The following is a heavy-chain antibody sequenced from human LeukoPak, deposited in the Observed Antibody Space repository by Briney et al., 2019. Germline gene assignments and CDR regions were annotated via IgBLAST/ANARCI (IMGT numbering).Heavy chain of an antibody. CDR2: ISGSGDTT. D-gene: IGHD6-13*01. CDR1: GFIFSSYD. J-gene: IGHJ4*02. CDR3: ARDASRIAAAGG. Sequence: PGGSLRLSCAASGFIFSSYDMSWVRQAPGKGLEWVSVISGSGDTTYYADSVKGRFTISRDNSKNTLHLQMDSLRAEDTAIYFCARDASRIAAAGGWGQGTLVTVSS. V-gene: IGHV3-23*01.